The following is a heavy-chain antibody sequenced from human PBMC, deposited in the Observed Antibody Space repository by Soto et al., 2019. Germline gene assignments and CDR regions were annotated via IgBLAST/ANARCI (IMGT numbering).Heavy chain of an antibody. CDR2: IIPIFGTA. J-gene: IGHJ4*02. V-gene: IGHV1-69*06. Sequence: ASVKVSCKASGGTFSSYAISWVRQAPGQGLEWMGGIIPIFGTANYAQKFQGRVTITADKSTSTAYMELSSLRSEDTAVYYCARERVSIGGYSYVQRDIQQLVPAYFDYWGQGTLVTVSS. CDR3: ARERVSIGGYSYVQRDIQQLVPAYFDY. CDR1: GGTFSSYA. D-gene: IGHD5-18*01.